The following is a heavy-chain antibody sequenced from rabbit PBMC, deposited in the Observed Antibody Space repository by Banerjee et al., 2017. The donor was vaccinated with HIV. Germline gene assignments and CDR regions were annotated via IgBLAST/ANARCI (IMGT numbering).Heavy chain of an antibody. J-gene: IGHJ4*01. CDR2: IVTGDGNT. CDR3: ASNMMLADYTGYGDAIFKL. V-gene: IGHV1S40*01. D-gene: IGHD6-1*01. CDR1: GFSFSSSYW. Sequence: QSLEESGGDLVKPGASLTLTCTASGFSFSSSYWICWVRQAPGKGLEWIGCIVTGDGNTYYASWAKGRFTISKTSSTTVTLQMTSLTAADTATYFCASNMMLADYTGYGDAIFKLWGQGTLVTVS.